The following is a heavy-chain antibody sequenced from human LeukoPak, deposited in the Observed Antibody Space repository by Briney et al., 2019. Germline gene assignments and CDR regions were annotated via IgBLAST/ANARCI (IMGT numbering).Heavy chain of an antibody. CDR3: ARHLGLARGSNWLDP. Sequence: SETLSLTCSVSGGSIRSYFWTWIRQPAGKGLEWIGRIYYSGSANYKPSLRGRVTMSVDTSNSQFSLRLSSLTAADTAVYYCARHLGLARGSNWLDPWGQGTLVIVSS. CDR2: IYYSGSA. J-gene: IGHJ5*02. CDR1: GGSIRSYF. V-gene: IGHV4-4*07. D-gene: IGHD3-16*01.